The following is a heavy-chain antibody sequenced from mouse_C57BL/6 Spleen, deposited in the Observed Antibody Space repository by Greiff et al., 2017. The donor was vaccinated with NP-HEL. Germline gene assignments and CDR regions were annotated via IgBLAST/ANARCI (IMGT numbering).Heavy chain of an antibody. CDR1: GYAFSSSW. V-gene: IGHV1-82*01. CDR2: IYPGDGDT. J-gene: IGHJ4*01. CDR3: AGFITTVVMDY. Sequence: QVQLKESGPELVKPGASVKISCKASGYAFSSSWMNWVKQRPGKGLEWIGRIYPGDGDTNYNGKFKGKATLTADKSSSTAYMQLSSLTSEDSAVYFCAGFITTVVMDYWGQGTSVTVSS. D-gene: IGHD1-1*01.